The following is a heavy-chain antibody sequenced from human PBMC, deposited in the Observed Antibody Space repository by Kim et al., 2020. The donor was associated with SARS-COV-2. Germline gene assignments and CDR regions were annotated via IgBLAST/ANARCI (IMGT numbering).Heavy chain of an antibody. CDR1: GGSISSSSYY. CDR2: IYYSGST. CDR3: AAESTPREVVGYYYYGIDV. D-gene: IGHD1-26*01. Sequence: SETLSLTCTVSGGSISSSSYYWGWIRQPPGKGLEWIGNIYYSGSTYYNPSLKSRVTISVDTSKNQFSLKLSSVTAADTAVYYCAAESTPREVVGYYYYGIDVWGQETTVTVSS. J-gene: IGHJ6*02. V-gene: IGHV4-39*01.